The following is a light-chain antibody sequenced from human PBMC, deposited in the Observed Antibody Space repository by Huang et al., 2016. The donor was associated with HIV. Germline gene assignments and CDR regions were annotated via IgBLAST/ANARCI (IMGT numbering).Light chain of an antibody. CDR2: WAS. CDR1: QRILYNSDKKKY. CDR3: QQYYGSPPT. Sequence: DIVMTQSPDSLAVSLGERATINCKSSQRILYNSDKKKYLAWYQQKPGQPPKLLIYWASTRESGVPDRFSGSVSGTDFTLTISSLQAGDVAVYYCQQYYGSPPTFGQGTKVEIK. J-gene: IGKJ1*01. V-gene: IGKV4-1*01.